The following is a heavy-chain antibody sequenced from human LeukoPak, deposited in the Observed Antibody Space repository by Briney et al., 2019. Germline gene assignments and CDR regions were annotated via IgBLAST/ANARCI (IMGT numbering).Heavy chain of an antibody. J-gene: IGHJ6*03. D-gene: IGHD3-3*01. CDR3: ARAAPPTYYDFWSGYYTDYYYYYMDV. CDR2: IYYSGST. Sequence: PSETLSLTCTVSGGSISSSSYYWGWIRQPPGKGLEWIGSIYYSGSTYYNPSLKSRVTMSVDTSKNQFSLKLSSVTAADRAVYYCARAAPPTYYDFWSGYYTDYYYYYMDVWGKGTTVTVSS. CDR1: GGSISSSSYY. V-gene: IGHV4-39*07.